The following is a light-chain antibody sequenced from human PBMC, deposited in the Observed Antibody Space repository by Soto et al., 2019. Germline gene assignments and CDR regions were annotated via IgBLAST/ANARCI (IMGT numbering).Light chain of an antibody. V-gene: IGKV3-20*01. CDR2: AAS. Sequence: EIVLTQSPGTLSLSPGERATLSCRASQSLVTRYLAWYQQKPGQAPRLLIYAASTRAAGIPDRFSGSGSGTDFTLTVSRLEPEDFAVYYCQQYDRSPWTFGQGTKV. CDR3: QQYDRSPWT. CDR1: QSLVTRY. J-gene: IGKJ1*01.